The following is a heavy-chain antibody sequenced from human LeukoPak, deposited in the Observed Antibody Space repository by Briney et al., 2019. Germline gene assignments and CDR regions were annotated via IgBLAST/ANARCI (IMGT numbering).Heavy chain of an antibody. J-gene: IGHJ5*02. D-gene: IGHD5-24*01. CDR1: GSTFSSYA. CDR2: ISGSGGST. CDR3: AKNGVEMARLGWFDP. V-gene: IGHV3-23*01. Sequence: GGSLRLSCAASGSTFSSYAMSWVRQAPGKGLEWVSAISGSGGSTHYADSVKGRFTISRDNSKNTLYLQMNSLRAEDTAVYYCAKNGVEMARLGWFDPWGQGTLVTVSS.